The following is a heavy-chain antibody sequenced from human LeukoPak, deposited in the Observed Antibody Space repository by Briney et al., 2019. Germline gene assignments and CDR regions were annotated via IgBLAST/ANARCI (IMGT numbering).Heavy chain of an antibody. D-gene: IGHD3-16*01. Sequence: ASVKVSCKASGYTFTSYGISWVRQAPGQGLEWMGWISAYNGNTNYAEKLQGRVTMTTDTSTSTAYMELRSLRSDDTAVYYCARVAGSYGGGYFDYWGQGTLVTVSS. CDR2: ISAYNGNT. V-gene: IGHV1-18*01. CDR3: ARVAGSYGGGYFDY. CDR1: GYTFTSYG. J-gene: IGHJ4*02.